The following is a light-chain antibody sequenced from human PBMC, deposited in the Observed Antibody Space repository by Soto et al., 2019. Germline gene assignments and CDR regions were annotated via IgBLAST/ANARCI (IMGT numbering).Light chain of an antibody. V-gene: IGKV1-39*01. CDR1: QSISSY. J-gene: IGKJ1*01. Sequence: QSPSSLSASVGDRVTITCRASQSISSYLNWYQQKPGKAPKLLIYAASSLQSGVPSRFSGSGSGTDFTLTISSLQPEDFATYFCQQTYNTPWTFGQGTKVDIK. CDR3: QQTYNTPWT. CDR2: AAS.